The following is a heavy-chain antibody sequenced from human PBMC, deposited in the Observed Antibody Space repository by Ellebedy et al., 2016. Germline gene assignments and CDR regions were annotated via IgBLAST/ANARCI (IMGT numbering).Heavy chain of an antibody. CDR2: IKSKTDGGTT. J-gene: IGHJ4*02. CDR3: TTEVLTMIIVAGGDY. CDR1: GFIVGSNH. Sequence: GESLKISCGVSGFIVGSNHMSWVRQAPGKGLEWVGRIKSKTDGGTTDYAAPVKGRFTISRDDSKNTLYLQMNSLKSEDTAVYYCTTEVLTMIIVAGGDYWGQGTLVTVSS. D-gene: IGHD3-22*01. V-gene: IGHV3-15*01.